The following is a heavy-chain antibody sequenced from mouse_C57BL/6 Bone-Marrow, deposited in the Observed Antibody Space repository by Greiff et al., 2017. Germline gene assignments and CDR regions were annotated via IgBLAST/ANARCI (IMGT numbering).Heavy chain of an antibody. CDR3: ARGTTVVARYAMDY. V-gene: IGHV1-61*01. Sequence: QVQLQQPGAELVRPGSSVKLSCKASGYTFTSYWMDWVKQRPGQGLAWIGNIYPSDSEPHYNQKFKDKATLTVDKSSSTAYMQLSSLTSEDSAVYYCARGTTVVARYAMDYWGQGTSVTVSS. CDR2: IYPSDSEP. J-gene: IGHJ4*01. CDR1: GYTFTSYW. D-gene: IGHD1-1*01.